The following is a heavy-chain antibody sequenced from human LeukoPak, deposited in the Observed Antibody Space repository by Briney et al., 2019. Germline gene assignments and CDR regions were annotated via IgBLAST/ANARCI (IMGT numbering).Heavy chain of an antibody. CDR2: ISGNGVST. D-gene: IGHD3-16*01. CDR1: GFTFSAYA. V-gene: IGHV3-23*01. J-gene: IGHJ4*02. CDR3: TKGGRFGVREVYFDY. Sequence: GGSLRLSCAASGFTFSAYAMIWVRQAPGKGLEWVSGISGNGVSTYYADSVKGRFTISRDMSKNTMYLQMNSLRAEGTAIYYCTKGGRFGVREVYFDYWGQGALVTVSS.